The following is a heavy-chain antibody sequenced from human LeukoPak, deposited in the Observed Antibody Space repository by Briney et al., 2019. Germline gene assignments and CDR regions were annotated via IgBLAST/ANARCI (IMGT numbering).Heavy chain of an antibody. V-gene: IGHV4-59*01. CDR1: GGSISSYY. D-gene: IGHD6-25*01. Sequence: WETLSLTCTASGGSISSYYWSWIRQPPGKGLEWIGYIYYSGSTNYNPSLKSRVPTSVDTSKNQFSLKLSSVTAADTAVYYCARDGVAADYYYGMDVWGQGTTVTVSS. CDR2: IYYSGST. J-gene: IGHJ6*02. CDR3: ARDGVAADYYYGMDV.